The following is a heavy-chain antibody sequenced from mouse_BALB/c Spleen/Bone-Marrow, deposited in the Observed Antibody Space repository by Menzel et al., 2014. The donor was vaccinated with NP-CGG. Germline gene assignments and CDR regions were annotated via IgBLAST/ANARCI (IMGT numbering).Heavy chain of an antibody. Sequence: EVMLVESGGGLVQPGGSLKLSCAASGFTFSSYTMSWVRLTPETRLVGVAYISNGGGITYYSDAVKGRFTISRDNAKTTLYLQMNRLKSEDTAMYYCARHYGSGVFYFDYWGQGTTLTVSS. D-gene: IGHD1-1*01. CDR2: ISNGGGIT. J-gene: IGHJ2*01. CDR1: GFTFSSYT. CDR3: ARHYGSGVFYFDY. V-gene: IGHV5-12-2*01.